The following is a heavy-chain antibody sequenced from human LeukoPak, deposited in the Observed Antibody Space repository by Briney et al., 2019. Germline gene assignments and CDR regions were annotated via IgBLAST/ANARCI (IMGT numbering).Heavy chain of an antibody. V-gene: IGHV3-7*05. CDR2: INQDGSAK. Sequence: GGSLRLSCADSGFLFSNSWMAWVRQAPGRGLEWLANINQDGSAKTCVDSVKGRFTISRDNAKNSLYLQMNSLRAEDTAVYYCARVDWDLLRGACDIWGQGTMVTVSS. D-gene: IGHD1-26*01. J-gene: IGHJ3*02. CDR3: ARVDWDLLRGACDI. CDR1: GFLFSNSW.